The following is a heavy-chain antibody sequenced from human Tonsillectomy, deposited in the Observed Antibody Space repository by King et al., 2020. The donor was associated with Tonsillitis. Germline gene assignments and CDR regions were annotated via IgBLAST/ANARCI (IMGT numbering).Heavy chain of an antibody. J-gene: IGHJ4*02. CDR3: ARHGRITSGWYLRSDY. D-gene: IGHD6-19*01. V-gene: IGHV5-51*01. CDR1: GYSFSNYW. CDR2: IYPGDSDT. Sequence: EVQLVESGAEVKKPGESLKISCKGSGYSFSNYWIGWVRQMPGKGLEWMGIIYPGDSDTRYSPSFQGQVTISADKSISTAYLQWSSLKASDTAMYYCARHGRITSGWYLRSDYWGQGTLVTVSS.